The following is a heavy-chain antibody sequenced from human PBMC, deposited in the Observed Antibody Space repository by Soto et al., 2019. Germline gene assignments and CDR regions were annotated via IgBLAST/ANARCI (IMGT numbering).Heavy chain of an antibody. CDR2: ISSSSSYI. CDR1: GFTFSSYS. Sequence: LRLSCAASGFTFSSYSMNWVRQAPGKGLEWVSSISSSSSYIYYADSVKGRFTISRDNAKNSLYLQMNSLRAEDTAVYYCARAPTKGFTADYGMDVWGQGTTVTVSS. D-gene: IGHD2-21*02. J-gene: IGHJ6*02. V-gene: IGHV3-21*01. CDR3: ARAPTKGFTADYGMDV.